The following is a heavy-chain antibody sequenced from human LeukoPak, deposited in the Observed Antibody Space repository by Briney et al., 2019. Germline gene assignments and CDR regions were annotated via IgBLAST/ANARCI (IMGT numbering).Heavy chain of an antibody. CDR3: ARGHVVAAPLDY. J-gene: IGHJ4*02. CDR1: GGTFSSYA. Sequence: SVNVSCKASGGTFSSYAISWVRQAPGQGLEWMGGIIPIFGTANYAQKFQGRVTITADESTSTAYMELSSLRSEDTAVYYCARGHVVAAPLDYWGQGTLVTVSS. V-gene: IGHV1-69*13. CDR2: IIPIFGTA. D-gene: IGHD2-15*01.